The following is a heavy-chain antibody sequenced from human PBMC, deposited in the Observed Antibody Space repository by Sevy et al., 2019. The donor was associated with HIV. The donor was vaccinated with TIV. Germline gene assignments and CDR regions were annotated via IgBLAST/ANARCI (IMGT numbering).Heavy chain of an antibody. CDR3: ARAPPVRSGDASLNWFDP. CDR2: IYYTGTT. J-gene: IGHJ5*02. CDR1: GGSISAYY. V-gene: IGHV4-59*01. Sequence: SETLSLTCTVSGGSISAYYWTWIRQPPGKRLEYIGYIYYTGTTNYNPSLKSRVTISVDTSKNQFSLKLSSVTAADTAIYYCARAPPVRSGDASLNWFDPWGQGTLVTVSS. D-gene: IGHD6-19*01.